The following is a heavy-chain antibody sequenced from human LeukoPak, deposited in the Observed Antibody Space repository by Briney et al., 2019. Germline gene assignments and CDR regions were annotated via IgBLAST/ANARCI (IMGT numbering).Heavy chain of an antibody. CDR1: GFTFSSYA. J-gene: IGHJ4*02. CDR2: ISGSGSST. CDR3: ARDSGSLDY. D-gene: IGHD3-10*01. V-gene: IGHV3-23*01. Sequence: GGSLRLSCAASGFTFSSYAMSWVRQAPGKGLEWVSVISGSGSSTYYADSVKGRFTISRDNSKNTLYLQMNSLRAEDTAVYYCARDSGSLDYWGQGTQVTVSS.